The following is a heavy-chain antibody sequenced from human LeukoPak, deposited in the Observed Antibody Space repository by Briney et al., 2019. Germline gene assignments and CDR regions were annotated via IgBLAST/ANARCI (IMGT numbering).Heavy chain of an antibody. CDR2: ISAYNGNT. Sequence: ASVKVSCKASGYTFTSYGISWVRQAPGQGLEWMGWISAYNGNTNYAQKLQGRVTMTTDTSTSTAYMELRSLRSDDTAVYYCARDNSYGSRESYYYGMDVWGQGTTVTVSS. CDR3: ARDNSYGSRESYYYGMDV. D-gene: IGHD6-13*01. CDR1: GYTFTSYG. V-gene: IGHV1-18*01. J-gene: IGHJ6*02.